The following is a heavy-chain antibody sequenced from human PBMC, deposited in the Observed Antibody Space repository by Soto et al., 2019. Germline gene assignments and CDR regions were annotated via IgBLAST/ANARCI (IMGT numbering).Heavy chain of an antibody. Sequence: SETLSLTCSVSGGSISSSSYYWAWIRQAPGKGLEWIGSINYSGKTYYNPSLKSRVTISVDTSKNWFSLKLSSVTAADTAVYYCGILIQCSTTSCYFDDWGQGTLVTVSS. J-gene: IGHJ4*02. CDR3: GILIQCSTTSCYFDD. CDR1: GGSISSSSYY. V-gene: IGHV4-39*01. D-gene: IGHD2-2*01. CDR2: INYSGKT.